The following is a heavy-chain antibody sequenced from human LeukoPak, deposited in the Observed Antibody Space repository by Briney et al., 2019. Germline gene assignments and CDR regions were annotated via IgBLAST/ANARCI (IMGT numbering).Heavy chain of an antibody. CDR3: ASFPISIIRGAPDY. J-gene: IGHJ4*02. Sequence: TPSETLSLTCAVSGGSISSGGYSWSWIRQPPGKGLEWIGYIYYSGSTNYNPSLKSRVTMSVDTSKKEFSLKLSSVTAADTAVYYCASFPISIIRGAPDYWGQGTLVTVSS. CDR1: GGSISSGGYS. V-gene: IGHV4-61*08. D-gene: IGHD3-10*01. CDR2: IYYSGST.